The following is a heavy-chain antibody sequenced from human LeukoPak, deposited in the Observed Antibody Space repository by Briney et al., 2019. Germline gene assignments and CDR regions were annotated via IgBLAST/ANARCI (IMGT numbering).Heavy chain of an antibody. Sequence: PGGSLRLSCAASGNYWMHWVRQAPGKGLVWVSHINSDGSWTSYADSEKGRFTISKDNAKNTVYLQMNNLRAEDTAVYYCVSFYEAYWGRGTLVTVSS. CDR3: VSFYEAY. CDR2: INSDGSWT. V-gene: IGHV3-74*01. J-gene: IGHJ4*02. CDR1: GNYW. D-gene: IGHD2/OR15-2a*01.